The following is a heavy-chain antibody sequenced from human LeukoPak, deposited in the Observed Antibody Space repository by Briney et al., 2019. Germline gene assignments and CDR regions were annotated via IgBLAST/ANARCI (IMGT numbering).Heavy chain of an antibody. D-gene: IGHD3/OR15-3a*01. J-gene: IGHJ6*02. CDR3: ARDLGLHGMDV. CDR2: IIPIFGTA. V-gene: IGHV1-69*13. CDR1: GGTFSSYA. Sequence: ASVTVSCKASGGTFSSYAISWVRQAPGQGLEWMGGIIPIFGTANYAQKFQGRVTITADESTSTAYMELSSLRSVDTAVYYCARDLGLHGMDVWGQGTTVTVSS.